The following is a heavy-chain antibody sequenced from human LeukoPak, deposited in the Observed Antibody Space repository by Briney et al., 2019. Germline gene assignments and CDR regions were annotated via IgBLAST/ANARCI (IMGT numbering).Heavy chain of an antibody. CDR1: GGTFSSYA. Sequence: ASVKVSCKASGGTFSSYAISWERQAPGQGLEWMGGIIPIFGTANYAQKFQGRVTITADESTSTAYMELSSLRSEDTAVYYCASNSYQLLYCYWGQGTLVTVSS. J-gene: IGHJ4*02. V-gene: IGHV1-69*01. CDR3: ASNSYQLLYCY. D-gene: IGHD2-2*02. CDR2: IIPIFGTA.